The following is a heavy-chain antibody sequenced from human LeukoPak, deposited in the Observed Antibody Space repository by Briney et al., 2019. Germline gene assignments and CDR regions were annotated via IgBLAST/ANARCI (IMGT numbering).Heavy chain of an antibody. CDR3: ARVGGPFDI. Sequence: PSETLSLTCGVSGYSISSGYYWGCIRQPPGKGLEWIGSIYHSGSTYYHPSLKSRVTISVDTSKNQFSLRLSSVTAADTAVYYCARVGGPFDIWGQGPMVTVSS. V-gene: IGHV4-38-2*01. D-gene: IGHD3-16*01. CDR1: GYSISSGYY. J-gene: IGHJ3*02. CDR2: IYHSGST.